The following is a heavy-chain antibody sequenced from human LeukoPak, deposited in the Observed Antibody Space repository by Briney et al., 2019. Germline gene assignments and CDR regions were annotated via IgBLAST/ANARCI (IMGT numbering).Heavy chain of an antibody. J-gene: IGHJ4*02. CDR3: AREREGPYGYLDY. CDR2: VYTSGST. CDR1: GGSISSGSYY. V-gene: IGHV4-61*02. Sequence: SETLSLTCTVSGGSISSGSYYWSWIRQPAGKGLEWIGRVYTSGSTNYNPSLKSRVTISVDTSKNQFSLKLSSVTAADTAVYYCAREREGPYGYLDYWGQGTLVTVSS. D-gene: IGHD4-17*01.